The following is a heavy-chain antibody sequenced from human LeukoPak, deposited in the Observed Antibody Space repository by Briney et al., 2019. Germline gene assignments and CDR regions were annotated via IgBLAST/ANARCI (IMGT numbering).Heavy chain of an antibody. CDR2: IYTGGTT. J-gene: IGHJ4*02. CDR1: GFTVSSTY. D-gene: IGHD3-10*01. Sequence: GRSLRPSCAASGFTVSSTYMSCVRQPAGKGLEWVSVIYTGGTTFYADSVKGRFTISRDNSKNTLYLQMNSLRADDTAVYYCTKLKGWYGEGYFDYWGQGTLVTVSS. V-gene: IGHV3-53*01. CDR3: TKLKGWYGEGYFDY.